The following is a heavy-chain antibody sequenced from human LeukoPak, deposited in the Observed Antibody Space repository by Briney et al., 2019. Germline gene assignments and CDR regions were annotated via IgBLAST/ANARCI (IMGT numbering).Heavy chain of an antibody. D-gene: IGHD6-19*01. Sequence: SETLSLTCTVSGDSINAYYWGWIRQPPGKGLEWIGYIYFSGTTKYNPSLESRVTISVDTSKNQFSLKLSSVTAADTAVYYCARADRGWYPGYWGQGTLVTVSS. CDR1: GDSINAYY. V-gene: IGHV4-59*12. CDR3: ARADRGWYPGY. J-gene: IGHJ4*02. CDR2: IYFSGTT.